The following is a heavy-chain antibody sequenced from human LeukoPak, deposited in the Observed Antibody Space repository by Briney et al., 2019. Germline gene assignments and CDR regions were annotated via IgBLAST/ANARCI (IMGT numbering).Heavy chain of an antibody. V-gene: IGHV3-30*04. Sequence: GGSLRLSCAASGFTFSSYAMSWVRQAPGKGLEWVAVISYDGSNKYYADSVKGRFTISRDNSKNTLSLQMNSLRAEDTAVYYCASGGPRYDFWSGPLDNYFDYWGQGTLVTVSS. D-gene: IGHD3-3*01. CDR1: GFTFSSYA. J-gene: IGHJ4*02. CDR3: ASGGPRYDFWSGPLDNYFDY. CDR2: ISYDGSNK.